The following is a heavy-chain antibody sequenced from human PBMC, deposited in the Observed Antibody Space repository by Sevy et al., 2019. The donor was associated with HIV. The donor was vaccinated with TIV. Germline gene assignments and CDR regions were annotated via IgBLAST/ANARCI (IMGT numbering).Heavy chain of an antibody. Sequence: GGSLRLSCAGSGFSFDRYWMSWVRQGPGKGLEWVAGVKDDGSERQYGNSVRGRFTVSRDNTKNSGYLQFDSPRDEDTAVYYCARDPFRAGYGAFDIWGQGTMVTVSS. V-gene: IGHV3-7*01. D-gene: IGHD3-16*01. J-gene: IGHJ3*02. CDR3: ARDPFRAGYGAFDI. CDR1: GFSFDRYW. CDR2: VKDDGSER.